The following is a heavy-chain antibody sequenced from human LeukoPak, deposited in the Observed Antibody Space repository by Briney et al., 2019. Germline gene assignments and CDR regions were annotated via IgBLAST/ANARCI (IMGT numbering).Heavy chain of an antibody. D-gene: IGHD3-3*01. V-gene: IGHV4-4*02. CDR2: ILESGST. Sequence: TSGTLSLTCAVSGDSIRSNYWWSGVRTSPGKGREWIGEILESGSTNYNPSLRSRVTISIDKSKNQFSLNLSSVTAADTAVYYCARGGFWSGYYLSPFDYWGQGTLVTASS. CDR3: ARGGFWSGYYLSPFDY. CDR1: GDSIRSNYW. J-gene: IGHJ4*02.